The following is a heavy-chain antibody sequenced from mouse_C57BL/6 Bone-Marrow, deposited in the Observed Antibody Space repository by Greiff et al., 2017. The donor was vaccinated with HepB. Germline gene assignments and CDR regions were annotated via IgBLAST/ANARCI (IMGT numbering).Heavy chain of an antibody. D-gene: IGHD1-1*01. CDR2: IYPRDGST. CDR1: GYTFTDHT. V-gene: IGHV1-78*01. CDR3: AIHLFITTTYYYAMDY. J-gene: IGHJ4*01. Sequence: VKLMESDAELVKPGASVKISCKVSGYTFTDHTIHWMKQRPEQGLEWIGYIYPRDGSTKYNEKFKGKATLTADKSSSTAYMQLNSLTSEDSAVYFCAIHLFITTTYYYAMDYWGQGTSVTVSS.